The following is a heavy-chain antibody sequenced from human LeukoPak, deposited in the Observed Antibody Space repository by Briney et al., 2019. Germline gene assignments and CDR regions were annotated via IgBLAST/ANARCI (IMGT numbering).Heavy chain of an antibody. CDR1: GGTFSSYA. D-gene: IGHD3-10*01. V-gene: IGHV1-69*01. Sequence: SVKVSCKASGGTFSSYAISWVRQAPGQGLEWMGGIIPIFGTANYAQKFQGRVTITADESTSTAYMELSSLRSEDTAVYYCARDQWVRSGSYYNLHYYYYYYMDVWGKGTTVTISS. CDR2: IIPIFGTA. J-gene: IGHJ6*03. CDR3: ARDQWVRSGSYYNLHYYYYYYMDV.